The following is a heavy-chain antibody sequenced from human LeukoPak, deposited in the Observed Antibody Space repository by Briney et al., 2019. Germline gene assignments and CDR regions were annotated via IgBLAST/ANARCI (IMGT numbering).Heavy chain of an antibody. V-gene: IGHV4-59*01. CDR2: IYYSGST. Sequence: SETLSLTCTVSGGSISSYYWSWIRQPPGKGLEWIGYIYYSGSTNYNPSLKSRVTISVDTSKNQFSLKLSSVTAADTAVYYCARDQAYYDSSGYYLGPLYYFDYWGQGTLVTVSS. J-gene: IGHJ4*02. CDR3: ARDQAYYDSSGYYLGPLYYFDY. CDR1: GGSISSYY. D-gene: IGHD3-22*01.